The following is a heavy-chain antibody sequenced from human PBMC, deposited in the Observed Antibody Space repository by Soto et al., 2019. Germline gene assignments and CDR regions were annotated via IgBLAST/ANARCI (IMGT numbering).Heavy chain of an antibody. V-gene: IGHV1-3*04. J-gene: IGHJ2*01. CDR2: INTAKGYT. CDR1: GYTFTSYA. Sequence: QAQVVQSGAEVKKPGASVKVSCKASGYTFTSYAMHWVRQAPGHRLEWMGWINTAKGYTKYSQMFQGRVTIARDTSASTAYLELSSLSSEDTAVYYCVRGSSSATTFYFDLWGRGTLVTVSS. D-gene: IGHD4-17*01. CDR3: VRGSSSATTFYFDL.